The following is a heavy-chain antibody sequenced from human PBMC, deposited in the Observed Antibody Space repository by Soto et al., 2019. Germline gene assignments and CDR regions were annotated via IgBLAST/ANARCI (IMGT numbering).Heavy chain of an antibody. CDR2: IKEDGNEE. J-gene: IGHJ4*02. V-gene: IGHV3-7*01. CDR1: GFTFSSYW. D-gene: IGHD6-6*01. CDR3: AGISASKPLFDY. Sequence: EVQLVESGGGLVQPGGSLRLSCAASGFTFSSYWMTWVRQAPGKGLEWVAIIKEDGNEEHYADSVKGRFTSSRDNAKDSLFLQMNSLKVEDTAVYYCAGISASKPLFDYWCPGTLVSVSS.